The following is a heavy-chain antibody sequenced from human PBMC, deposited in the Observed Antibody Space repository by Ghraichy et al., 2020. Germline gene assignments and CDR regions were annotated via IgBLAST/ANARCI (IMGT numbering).Heavy chain of an antibody. CDR2: ISWNSGSI. V-gene: IGHV3-9*01. J-gene: IGHJ5*02. D-gene: IGHD6-13*01. CDR3: AAVRGWQQLVGNWFDP. Sequence: GGSLRLSCAASGFTFDDYAMHWVRQAPGKGLEWVSGISWNSGSIGYADSVKGRFTISRDNAKNSLYLQMNSLRAEDTALYYCAAVRGWQQLVGNWFDPWGQGTLVTVSS. CDR1: GFTFDDYA.